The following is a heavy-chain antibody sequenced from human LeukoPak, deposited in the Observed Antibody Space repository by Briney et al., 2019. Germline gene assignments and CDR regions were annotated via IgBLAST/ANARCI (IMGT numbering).Heavy chain of an antibody. CDR1: GGTFSSYA. CDR2: IIPILGIA. V-gene: IGHV1-69*04. D-gene: IGHD6-19*01. CDR3: ARGAPHIAVGNFDS. Sequence: SVKVSCKASGGTFSSYAISWVRQAPGQGLEWMGRIIPILGIANYAQKFQGRVTITADKSTSTAYMELSSLRSEDTAVYYCARGAPHIAVGNFDSWGQGTLVTVSS. J-gene: IGHJ4*02.